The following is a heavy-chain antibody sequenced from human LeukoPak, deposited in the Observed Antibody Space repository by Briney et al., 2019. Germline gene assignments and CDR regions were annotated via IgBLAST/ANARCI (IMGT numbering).Heavy chain of an antibody. D-gene: IGHD3-22*01. J-gene: IGHJ4*02. CDR1: GYTFTSYY. Sequence: VASVKVSCKASGYTFTSYYMHWVRQAPGQGLEWMGIINPSGGSTSYAQKFQGRVTMTRDMFTSTVYMELSSLRSEDTAVYYCARDGARSSGYYPSAEYYFDYWGQGTLVTVSS. CDR2: INPSGGST. CDR3: ARDGARSSGYYPSAEYYFDY. V-gene: IGHV1-46*01.